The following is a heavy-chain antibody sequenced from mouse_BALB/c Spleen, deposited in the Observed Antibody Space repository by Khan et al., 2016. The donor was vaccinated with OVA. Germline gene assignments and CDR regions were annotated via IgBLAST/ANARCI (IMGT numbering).Heavy chain of an antibody. CDR1: GYSITSGYG. Sequence: LQEPGPGLVKPSQSLSLTCTVTGYSITSGYGWNWIRQFPGNKLEWMGYISYSGSTNYNPSLKSPISITRDTSKNQFFLQLNSVTTEDTATYYCARTARIKYWGQGTTLTVSS. D-gene: IGHD1-2*01. CDR2: ISYSGST. V-gene: IGHV3-2*02. CDR3: ARTARIKY. J-gene: IGHJ2*01.